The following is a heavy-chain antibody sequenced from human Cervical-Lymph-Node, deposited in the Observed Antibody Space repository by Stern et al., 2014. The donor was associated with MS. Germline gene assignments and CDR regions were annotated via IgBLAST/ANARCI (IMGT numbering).Heavy chain of an antibody. CDR1: GGSINTHY. Sequence: VQLQESGPGLVKPSETLSLTCTVSGGSINTHYCSWIRQPPGKGLEWIGYSYYGGSTSYNPSLKSRVTISIDTSKNQFSLKLTSVTAADTAVYYCASGQWLDYDYWGQGTRVTVSS. D-gene: IGHD6-19*01. J-gene: IGHJ4*02. V-gene: IGHV4-59*11. CDR2: SYYGGST. CDR3: ASGQWLDYDY.